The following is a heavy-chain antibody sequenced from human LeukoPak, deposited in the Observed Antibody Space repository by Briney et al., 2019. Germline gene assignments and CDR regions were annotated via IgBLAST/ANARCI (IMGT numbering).Heavy chain of an antibody. CDR3: GGAGSYSR. V-gene: IGHV3-66*01. CDR2: IDGGGNA. CDR1: GFTVSSNH. D-gene: IGHD3-10*01. Sequence: GGSLRLSCAASGFTVSSNHVTWVRQAPGKGLECVSVIDGGGNAHYADSVKGRFTISRDSSKNMFYLQMNNLRVEDTAVYYCGGAGSYSRWGQGTLVTVSS. J-gene: IGHJ4*02.